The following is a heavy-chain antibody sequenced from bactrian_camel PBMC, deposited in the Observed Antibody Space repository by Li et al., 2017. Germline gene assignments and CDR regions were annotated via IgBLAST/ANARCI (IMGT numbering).Heavy chain of an antibody. Sequence: HVQLVESGGGLVQPGGSLRLSCAASGFTFSNYNMAWVRQAPGKGLEWVATILTDDSTTYCTDSIKGRFTISRDSAKNTMYLQMNSLKLEDTAMYYCAADRRLSSFCYRRDFGYWGPGTQVTVS. CDR1: GFTFSNYN. CDR2: ILTDDSTT. J-gene: IGHJ6*01. V-gene: IGHV3-2*01. CDR3: AADRRLSSFCYRRDFGY. D-gene: IGHD2*01.